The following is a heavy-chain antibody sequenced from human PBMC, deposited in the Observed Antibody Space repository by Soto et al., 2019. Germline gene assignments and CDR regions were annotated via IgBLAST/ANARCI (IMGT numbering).Heavy chain of an antibody. D-gene: IGHD2-2*01. J-gene: IGHJ4*02. V-gene: IGHV1-69*02. CDR3: ASRYCSSTSCLDY. CDR2: IIPILGIA. Sequence: QVQLVQSGAEVKKPGSSVKVSCKASGGTFSSYTISWVRQAPGQGLEWMGRIIPILGIANYAQKFQGRVTXTXDXXTSTAYMELSSLRSEDTAVYYCASRYCSSTSCLDYWGQGTLVTVSS. CDR1: GGTFSSYT.